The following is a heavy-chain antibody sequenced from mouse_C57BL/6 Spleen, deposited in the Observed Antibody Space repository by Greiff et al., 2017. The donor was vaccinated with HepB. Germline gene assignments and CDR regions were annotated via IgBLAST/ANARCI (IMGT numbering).Heavy chain of an antibody. J-gene: IGHJ4*01. CDR3: AKNYDWDAMDY. V-gene: IGHV5-17*01. Sequence: DVKLVESGGGLVKPGGSLKLSCAASGFTFSDYGMHWVRQAPEKGLEWVAYISSGSSTIYYADTVKGRFTISRDNAKNTLFLQMTSLRSEDTAMYYCAKNYDWDAMDYWGQGTSVTVSS. D-gene: IGHD2-4*01. CDR1: GFTFSDYG. CDR2: ISSGSSTI.